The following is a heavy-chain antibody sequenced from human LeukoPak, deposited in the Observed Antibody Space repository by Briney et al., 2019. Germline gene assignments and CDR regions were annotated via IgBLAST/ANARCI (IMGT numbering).Heavy chain of an antibody. CDR1: GYSISSGYY. Sequence: PSETLSLTCAVSGYSISSGYYWGWIRQPPGKGLAWIGSIYHSGSTYYNPSLKSRVTISVDTSKNQFSLKLSSVTAADTAVYYCARAENGLSYWGQGTLVTVSS. D-gene: IGHD3-16*01. J-gene: IGHJ4*02. CDR3: ARAENGLSY. V-gene: IGHV4-38-2*01. CDR2: IYHSGST.